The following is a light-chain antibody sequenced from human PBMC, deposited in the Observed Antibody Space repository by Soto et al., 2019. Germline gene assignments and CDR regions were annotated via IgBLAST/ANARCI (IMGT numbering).Light chain of an antibody. CDR1: SSNIGDNS. J-gene: IGLJ1*01. CDR3: AAWDNSLNGHV. Sequence: QSVLTQPPSASGTPGQRVTISCSGSSSNIGDNSVTWYQHLPGAAPKLLIHSSQKRPSGVPDRFSGPKSGTSASLAISGLQSEDEADYYCAAWDNSLNGHVFGTGTKLTVL. V-gene: IGLV1-44*01. CDR2: SSQ.